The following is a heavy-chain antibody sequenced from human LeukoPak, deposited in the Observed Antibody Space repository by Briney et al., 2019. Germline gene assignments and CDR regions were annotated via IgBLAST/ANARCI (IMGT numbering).Heavy chain of an antibody. CDR2: MNPNSGNT. V-gene: IGHV1-8*01. J-gene: IGHJ2*01. D-gene: IGHD3-3*01. CDR1: GYTFTSYD. CDR3: ARSNYDFWSGYFADPFSNWYFDL. Sequence: ASVKVSCKASGYTFTSYDINWVRQATGQGLEWMGWMNPNSGNTGYAQKFQGRVTMTRNTSISTAYMELSSLRSEDTAVYYCARSNYDFWSGYFADPFSNWYFDLWGRGTLVTVSS.